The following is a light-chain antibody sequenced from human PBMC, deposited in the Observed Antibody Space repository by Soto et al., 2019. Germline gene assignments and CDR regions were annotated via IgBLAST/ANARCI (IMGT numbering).Light chain of an antibody. J-gene: IGLJ2*01. Sequence: QAVVTQPPSVSGATGQSVTISCTGSSSNIGAGYDVHWYQQLPGTAPKLLIYGNNNRPSGVPDRFSGSKSGTSASLAITGLQAEDEADYYCQSYDSILSGGIFGGGTKRTVL. CDR2: GNN. V-gene: IGLV1-40*01. CDR3: QSYDSILSGGI. CDR1: SSNIGAGYD.